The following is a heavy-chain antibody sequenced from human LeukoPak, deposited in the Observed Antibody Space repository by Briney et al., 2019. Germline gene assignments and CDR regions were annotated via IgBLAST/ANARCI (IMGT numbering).Heavy chain of an antibody. CDR2: ISAYNGNT. V-gene: IGHV1-18*01. CDR1: GYTFTSYG. D-gene: IGHD2-2*02. J-gene: IGHJ2*01. CDR3: ATALYCSSTSCYTVHWYFDL. Sequence: GASVKVSCKASGYTFTSYGISWVRQAPGQGLEWMGWISAYNGNTNYAHNLQGRVTMTTDTSTTTAYMELKSLRSDDTAVYYCATALYCSSTSCYTVHWYFDLWGRGTLVTVSS.